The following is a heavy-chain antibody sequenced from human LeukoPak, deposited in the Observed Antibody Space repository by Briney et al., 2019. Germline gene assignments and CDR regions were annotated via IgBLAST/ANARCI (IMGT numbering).Heavy chain of an antibody. D-gene: IGHD2-15*01. CDR2: ISGSGGST. CDR1: GFTFSSYA. V-gene: IGHV3-23*01. J-gene: IGHJ4*02. Sequence: GGSLRLSCAASGFTFSSYAMSWVRQAPGKGLEWVSAISGSGGSTYYADSVKGRFTISRDNSKNTLYLQMNSLRAEDTAVYYCAKDDWWMGYCSGGSCYPFGYWGQGTLVTVSS. CDR3: AKDDWWMGYCSGGSCYPFGY.